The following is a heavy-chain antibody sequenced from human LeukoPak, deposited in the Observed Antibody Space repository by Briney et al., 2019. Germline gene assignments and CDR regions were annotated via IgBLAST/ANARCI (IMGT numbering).Heavy chain of an antibody. CDR2: IIPIFGTA. J-gene: IGHJ6*03. CDR3: ARADTATVPSKRYYYYYMDV. CDR1: GGTFSSYA. Sequence: SVKVSCKASGGTFSSYAISWVRQAPGQGLERMGGIIPIFGTANYAQKFQGRVTITTDESTSTAYMELSSLRSEDTAVYYCARADTATVPSKRYYYYYMDVWGKGTTATVSS. V-gene: IGHV1-69*05. D-gene: IGHD5-18*01.